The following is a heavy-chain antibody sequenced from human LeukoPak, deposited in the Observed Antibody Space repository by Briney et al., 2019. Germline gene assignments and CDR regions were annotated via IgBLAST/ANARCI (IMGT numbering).Heavy chain of an antibody. Sequence: SETLSLTCTDSGGSISSYYWSWIRQPPGKGLEWIGYIYYSGSTNYNPSLKSRVTISVDTSKNQFSLKLSSVTAADTAVYYCARDVTGIAAAGAWGQGTLVTVSS. CDR1: GGSISSYY. V-gene: IGHV4-59*01. CDR2: IYYSGST. CDR3: ARDVTGIAAAGA. D-gene: IGHD6-13*01. J-gene: IGHJ4*02.